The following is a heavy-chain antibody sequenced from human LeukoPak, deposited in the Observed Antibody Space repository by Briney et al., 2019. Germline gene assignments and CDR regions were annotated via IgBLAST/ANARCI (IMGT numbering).Heavy chain of an antibody. Sequence: SETLSLTCTVSGGSISSYYRSWIRQPPGKGLEWIGYIYYSGSTNYNPSLKSRVTISVDTSKNQFSLKLSSVTAADTAVYYCAAGAAQGAFDIWGQGTMVTVSS. CDR1: GGSISSYY. CDR2: IYYSGST. V-gene: IGHV4-59*01. CDR3: AAGAAQGAFDI. D-gene: IGHD1-26*01. J-gene: IGHJ3*02.